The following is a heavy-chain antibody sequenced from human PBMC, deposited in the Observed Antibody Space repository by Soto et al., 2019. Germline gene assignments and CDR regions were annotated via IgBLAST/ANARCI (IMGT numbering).Heavy chain of an antibody. CDR1: GYTFTTYD. CDR2: ISTYNGNT. V-gene: IGHV1-18*01. J-gene: IGHJ6*02. D-gene: IGHD2-8*01. Sequence: ASVKVSCKASGYTFTTYDISWVRQAPGQGLEWMGRISTYNGNTNYPQSLQGRLTMTTDTSTTTAYMELRNLRSDDTAVYYCARGPYHVLMVNAPNLYGMDVWGQGTTVTVSS. CDR3: ARGPYHVLMVNAPNLYGMDV.